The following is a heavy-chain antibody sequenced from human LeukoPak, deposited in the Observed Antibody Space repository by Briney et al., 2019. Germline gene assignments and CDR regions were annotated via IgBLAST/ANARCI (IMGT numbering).Heavy chain of an antibody. CDR3: ARGFRGYSYGYPYFDL. CDR2: IYYSGST. CDR1: GGSVSSGSYY. V-gene: IGHV4-61*01. D-gene: IGHD5-18*01. J-gene: IGHJ2*01. Sequence: SEALSLTCTVSGGSVSSGSYYWSWIRQPPGKGLEWIGYIYYSGSTNYNPSLKGRVTISVDTSKNQFSLKLSSVTAADTAVYYCARGFRGYSYGYPYFDLWGRGTLVTVSS.